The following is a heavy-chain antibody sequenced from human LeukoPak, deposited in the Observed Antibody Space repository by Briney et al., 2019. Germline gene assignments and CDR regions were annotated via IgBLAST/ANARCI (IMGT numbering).Heavy chain of an antibody. J-gene: IGHJ5*02. CDR1: GYTFTGYY. D-gene: IGHD6-19*01. CDR3: ARGLSGWYGGGIWFDP. Sequence: ASVKVSCKASGYTFTGYYMHWVRQAPGQGLEWMGWMNPNSGNTGYAQKFQGRVTITRNTSISTAYMELSSLRSEDTAVYYCARGLSGWYGGGIWFDPWGQGTLVTVSS. V-gene: IGHV1-8*03. CDR2: MNPNSGNT.